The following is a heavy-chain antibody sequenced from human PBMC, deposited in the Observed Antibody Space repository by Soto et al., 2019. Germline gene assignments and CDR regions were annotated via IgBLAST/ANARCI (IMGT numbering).Heavy chain of an antibody. V-gene: IGHV4-59*08. CDR3: ARRAYSNAWHFDH. Sequence: SETLPLTCSVSGGSISTYYWSWIRQPPGKGLEWIGYIHYSGSTKYDPSLKGRVSISLDTSRNQFSLRLTSVTAADTAVYYCARRAYSNAWHFDHWGQGTLVTVSS. J-gene: IGHJ4*02. CDR2: IHYSGST. D-gene: IGHD6-19*01. CDR1: GGSISTYY.